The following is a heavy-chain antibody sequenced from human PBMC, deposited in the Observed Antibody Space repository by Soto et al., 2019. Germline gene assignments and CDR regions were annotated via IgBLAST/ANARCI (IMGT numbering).Heavy chain of an antibody. CDR3: ARVSYYDSSGYYRSRAFDI. V-gene: IGHV3-21*01. J-gene: IGHJ3*02. CDR1: GFTFSSYS. CDR2: ISSSSSYI. D-gene: IGHD3-22*01. Sequence: AESLRLSCAASGFTFSSYSMNWVRQAPGKGLEWVSSISSSSSYIYYADSVKGRFTISRDNAKNSLYLQMNSLRAEDTAVYYCARVSYYDSSGYYRSRAFDIWGQGTMVTVSS.